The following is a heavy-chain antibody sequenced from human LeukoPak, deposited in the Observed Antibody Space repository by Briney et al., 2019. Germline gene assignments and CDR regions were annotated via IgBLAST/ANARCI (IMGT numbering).Heavy chain of an antibody. Sequence: GGSLRLSCAASGFTFSSYSMNWVRQAPGKGLEWVSSISSSSSYIYYADSVKGRLTISRDNAKNSLYLQMNSLRAEDTAVYYCARDTRSSVTSFDYWGQGTLVTVSS. CDR3: ARDTRSSVTSFDY. CDR1: GFTFSSYS. J-gene: IGHJ4*02. V-gene: IGHV3-21*01. D-gene: IGHD5-18*01. CDR2: ISSSSSYI.